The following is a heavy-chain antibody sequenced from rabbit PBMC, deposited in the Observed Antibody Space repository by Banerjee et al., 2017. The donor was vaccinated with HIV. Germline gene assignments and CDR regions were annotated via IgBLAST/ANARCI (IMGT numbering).Heavy chain of an antibody. CDR1: GFSFSSGYD. CDR3: ARAPSYVGYAYDL. Sequence: QEQLEESGGDLVKPEGSLTLTCTASGFSFSSGYDMCWVRQAPGKGLEWIACINTSSGNTVYANWAKGRLTISKTSSTTVTLQMTSLTAADTATYFCARAPSYVGYAYDLWGPGTLVTVS. D-gene: IGHD6-1*01. J-gene: IGHJ4*01. CDR2: INTSSGNT. V-gene: IGHV1S45*01.